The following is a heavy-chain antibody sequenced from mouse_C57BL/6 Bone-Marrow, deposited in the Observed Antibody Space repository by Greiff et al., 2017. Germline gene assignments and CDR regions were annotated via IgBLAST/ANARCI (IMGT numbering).Heavy chain of an antibody. CDR2: IYPSSGNT. CDR1: GYTFTSYG. D-gene: IGHD2-12*01. V-gene: IGHV1-81*01. CDR3: ARLSFRWFAY. J-gene: IGHJ3*01. Sequence: VQLQEPGAELARPGASVKLSCKASGYTFTSYGISWVKQRTGQGLEWIGEIYPSSGNTYYNEKFKGKATLTADKSSSTAYMELRSLTSEDSAVYFCARLSFRWFAYWGQGTLVTVSA.